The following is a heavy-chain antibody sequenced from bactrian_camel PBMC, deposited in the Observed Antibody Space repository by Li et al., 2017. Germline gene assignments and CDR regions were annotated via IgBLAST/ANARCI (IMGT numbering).Heavy chain of an antibody. Sequence: HVQLVESGGAPVQAGGSLRLSCTTSGDAARRNYIGWFRQAPGQKREWVGCIYRTDGVTRYADSVKGRFTVSRDNAENTLYLQMNSLKPEDSGTYFCVADILENCYQPYDHTDFPYWGQGTQVTVS. D-gene: IGHD1*01. V-gene: IGHV3S63*01. CDR3: VADILENCYQPYDHTDFPY. CDR2: IYRTDGVT. CDR1: GDAARRNY. J-gene: IGHJ6*01.